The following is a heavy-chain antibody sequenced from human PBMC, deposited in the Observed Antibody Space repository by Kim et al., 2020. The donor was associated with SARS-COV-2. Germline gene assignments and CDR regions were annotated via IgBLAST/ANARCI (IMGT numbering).Heavy chain of an antibody. CDR1: GFTVSNTY. Sequence: GGSLRLSCVASGFTVSNTYMRWVRQAPGKGLEWVSLIYGGGSTYYEDSVKGRFTISRGDSRNTVYLQKNSVGAEDTAVYFCAREPSSYFDYWGQGTLVTVSS. CDR3: AREPSSYFDY. V-gene: IGHV3-66*01. D-gene: IGHD6-6*01. J-gene: IGHJ4*02. CDR2: IYGGGST.